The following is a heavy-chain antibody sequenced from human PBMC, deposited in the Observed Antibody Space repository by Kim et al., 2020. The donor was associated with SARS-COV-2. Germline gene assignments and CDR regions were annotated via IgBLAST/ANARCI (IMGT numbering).Heavy chain of an antibody. Sequence: ASVKVSCKASGYTFTSYAMHWVRQAPGQRLEWMGWINAGNGNTKYSQKFQGRVTITRDTSASTAYMELSSLRSEDTAVYYCARDVDSSGYYYAFDYWGQGTLVTVSS. J-gene: IGHJ4*02. CDR2: INAGNGNT. D-gene: IGHD3-22*01. V-gene: IGHV1-3*01. CDR1: GYTFTSYA. CDR3: ARDVDSSGYYYAFDY.